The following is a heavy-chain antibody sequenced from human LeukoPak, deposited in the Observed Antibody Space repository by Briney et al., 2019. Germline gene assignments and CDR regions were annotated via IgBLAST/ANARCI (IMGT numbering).Heavy chain of an antibody. CDR1: GGSFSGYY. CDR2: INHSGST. CDR3: ATTYPMGSRGWFDP. V-gene: IGHV4-34*01. Sequence: SETLSLTCAVYGGSFSGYYWSWIRQPPGKGLEWIGEINHSGSTNYNPSLKSRVTISVDTSKNQFSLKLSSVTAADTAVYYCATTYPMGSRGWFDPWGQGTLVTVPS. J-gene: IGHJ5*02. D-gene: IGHD3-10*01.